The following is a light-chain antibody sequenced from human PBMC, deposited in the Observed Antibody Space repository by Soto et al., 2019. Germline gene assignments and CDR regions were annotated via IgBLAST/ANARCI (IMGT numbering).Light chain of an antibody. CDR2: DAS. CDR3: QQYGSSPLT. J-gene: IGKJ4*01. CDR1: QIISSY. Sequence: EIVLTQSPATLSLSPGERATLSCRASQIISSYLAWYQQKPGQPPRLVIYDASTRATGIPARFSGSGSGTEFTLTISSLQSEDFALYYCQQYGSSPLTFGGGTKVDIK. V-gene: IGKV3D-15*02.